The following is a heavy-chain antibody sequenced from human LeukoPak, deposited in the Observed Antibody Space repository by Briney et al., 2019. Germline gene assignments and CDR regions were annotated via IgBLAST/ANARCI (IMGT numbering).Heavy chain of an antibody. CDR1: GFTFSIYA. V-gene: IGHV3-23*01. D-gene: IGHD5-24*01. CDR3: AKDLRQGDGYWDIDY. CDR2: IIGAGTT. J-gene: IGHJ4*02. Sequence: GRSLRLSCAASGFTFSIYALSSVRQPPGNGLEWISGIIGAGTTYCADSVKGRFTVSRDQASNTVFLRMNSLRAEDSAVYYCAKDLRQGDGYWDIDYWGQGALVTVSS.